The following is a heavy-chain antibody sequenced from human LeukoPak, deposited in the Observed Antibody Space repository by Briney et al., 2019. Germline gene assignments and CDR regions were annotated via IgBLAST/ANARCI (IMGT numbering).Heavy chain of an antibody. V-gene: IGHV1-2*02. CDR1: GYTFTSYY. Sequence: ASVKVSCKASGYTFTSYYMHWVRQAPGQGLEWMGWINPNSGGTNYAQKFQGRVTMTRDTSISTAYMELSRLRSDDTAVYYCARIFSGSSGWFDSWGQGTLVTVSS. CDR3: ARIFSGSSGWFDS. J-gene: IGHJ5*01. CDR2: INPNSGGT. D-gene: IGHD1-26*01.